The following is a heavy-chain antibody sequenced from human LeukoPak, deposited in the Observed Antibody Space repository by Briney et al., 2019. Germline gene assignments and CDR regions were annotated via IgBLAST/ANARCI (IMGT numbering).Heavy chain of an antibody. J-gene: IGHJ4*02. CDR2: IRGAGET. CDR1: GFSFSNYA. V-gene: IGHV3-23*01. CDR3: AKANWVSNADAVW. D-gene: IGHD1-1*01. Sequence: GGSLRLSCAASGFSFSNYAMSWVRQAPARGPEWVSSIRGAGETFYADSVKGRFTLSRDDSRNAVYLQLNNLRVEDTAIYYCAKANWVSNADAVWWGQGTQVTVSS.